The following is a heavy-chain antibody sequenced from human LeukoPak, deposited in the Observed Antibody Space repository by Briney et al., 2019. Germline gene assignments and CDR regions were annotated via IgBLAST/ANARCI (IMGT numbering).Heavy chain of an antibody. V-gene: IGHV4-61*10. CDR3: ARSVEGYCRGGSCYSYSYYMDV. Sequence: SETLSLTCTVSGGSISSGSYYWSWIRQPAGKGLEWIGYIYYSGSTNYNPSLKSRVTISVDTSKNQFSLKLSSVTAADTAVYYCARSVEGYCRGGSCYSYSYYMDVWGKGTTVTVSS. CDR2: IYYSGST. D-gene: IGHD2-15*01. J-gene: IGHJ6*03. CDR1: GGSISSGSYY.